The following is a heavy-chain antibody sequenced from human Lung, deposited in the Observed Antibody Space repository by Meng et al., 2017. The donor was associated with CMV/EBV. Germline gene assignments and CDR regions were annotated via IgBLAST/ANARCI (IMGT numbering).Heavy chain of an antibody. CDR3: ARDVSPRSSTYFAIYYFYALDV. CDR1: GFTFSSYS. Sequence: GESLKISCAASGFTFSSYSMNWVRQAPGKGLEWVSSISSSGTYIYYADSVKGRFTISRDNAKNSLYLQMNSLRAEDTAVYYCARDVSPRSSTYFAIYYFYALDVWGQGTXVNGAS. D-gene: IGHD4-11*01. CDR2: ISSSGTYI. V-gene: IGHV3-21*01. J-gene: IGHJ6*02.